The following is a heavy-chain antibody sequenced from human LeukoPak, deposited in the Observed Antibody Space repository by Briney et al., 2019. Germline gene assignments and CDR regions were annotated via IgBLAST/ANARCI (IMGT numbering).Heavy chain of an antibody. J-gene: IGHJ4*02. D-gene: IGHD2-2*01. CDR2: INPSGGSP. Sequence: GASVKVSCKASGYTFSSYYIHWVRQAPEQGLEWMGTINPSGGSPSYAQKFQGRVTLTRDTSTSTVYMDLSSLRSEDTAVYYCARRGYCISTSCSLDYWGQGTLVTVSS. CDR3: ARRGYCISTSCSLDY. CDR1: GYTFSSYY. V-gene: IGHV1-46*01.